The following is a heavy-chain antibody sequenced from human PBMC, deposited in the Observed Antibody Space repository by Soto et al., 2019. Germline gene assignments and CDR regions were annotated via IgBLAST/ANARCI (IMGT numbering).Heavy chain of an antibody. CDR2: IFPSRDGCTT. CDR3: ERSRLGFLNYKFES. V-gene: IGHV3-53*01. Sequence: EGSLRPSCVASGFNVRSVCMNKVHHAPGKGLEWVSGIFPSRDGCTTYFPDPVRGRFTLSRDDFKHPLYLHINNLKDEYTAKYFCERSRLGFLNYKFESWGQGALVPTSS. D-gene: IGHD4-4*01. J-gene: IGHJ4*02. CDR1: GFNVRSVC.